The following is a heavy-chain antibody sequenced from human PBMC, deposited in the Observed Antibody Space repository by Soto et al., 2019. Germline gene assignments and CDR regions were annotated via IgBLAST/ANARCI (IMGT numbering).Heavy chain of an antibody. J-gene: IGHJ4*02. Sequence: EVQLLESGGGLVQPGGSLRLSCAASGFTFSNYAMSWVRQAPGKGLGWVSAISGSGGSTHYADSVKGRFTISRYNSKNTLYLQINTLRAEDTAVYYCAKFGSGYDFDYWGQGTLVTVSS. CDR1: GFTFSNYA. D-gene: IGHD5-12*01. CDR3: AKFGSGYDFDY. CDR2: ISGSGGST. V-gene: IGHV3-23*01.